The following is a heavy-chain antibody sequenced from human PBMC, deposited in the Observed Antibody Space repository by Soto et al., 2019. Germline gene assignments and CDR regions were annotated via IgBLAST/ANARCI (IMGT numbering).Heavy chain of an antibody. CDR2: ISGSGGST. J-gene: IGHJ4*02. V-gene: IGHV3-23*01. Sequence: EVQLLESGGGLVQPGGSLRLSCADSGFTFSSYAMSWVRQAPGKGLEWGSAISGSGGSTYYADSVKGRFTISRDNSKNTLYLQMNSLRAEDTAVYYCAKDGLNYYGSGSYPIDYWGQGTLVSVSS. CDR1: GFTFSSYA. CDR3: AKDGLNYYGSGSYPIDY. D-gene: IGHD3-10*01.